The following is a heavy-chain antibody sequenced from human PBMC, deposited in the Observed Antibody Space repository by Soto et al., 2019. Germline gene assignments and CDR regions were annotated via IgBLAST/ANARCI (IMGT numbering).Heavy chain of an antibody. Sequence: EVRLVESGGGLVQPGGSLRLSCVASGFTFTSYWMSWVSQATGKGLEGVANIKGDGSEKRYVDSVKGRRAIARDNAKNSVYLQMNSLRVEDTALYYCGRDEVRNGVGVWGQGTTVTVSS. V-gene: IGHV3-7*01. J-gene: IGHJ6*02. CDR2: IKGDGSEK. CDR1: GFTFTSYW. CDR3: GRDEVRNGVGV.